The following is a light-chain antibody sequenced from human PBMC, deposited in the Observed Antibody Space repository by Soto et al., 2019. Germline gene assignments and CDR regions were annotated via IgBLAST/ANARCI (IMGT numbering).Light chain of an antibody. J-gene: IGLJ2*01. Sequence: QSVLTQPASVSGSPGQSITISCTGTSSDIGGYNHVSWYQHHPGKAPKVLIYDVNRRPSEVSDRFSGSKSGNTASLTISGLQADDEADYYCCSLTSTSTRVFGGGTKLTV. CDR2: DVN. V-gene: IGLV2-14*03. CDR3: CSLTSTSTRV. CDR1: SSDIGGYNH.